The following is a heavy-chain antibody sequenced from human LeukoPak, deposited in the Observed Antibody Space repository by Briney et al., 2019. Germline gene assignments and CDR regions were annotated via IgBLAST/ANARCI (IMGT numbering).Heavy chain of an antibody. CDR3: ARQAAAGNWRGYPDY. D-gene: IGHD6-13*01. CDR1: GYTFTDYY. CDR2: INPNSGGT. Sequence: VASVKVSCKASGYTFTDYYFHWVRQAPGQGLEWMGWINPNSGGTVYAQNFQGRVTMTRDTSISIVYMELSSLRSDDTAVYYCARQAAAGNWRGYPDYWGQGTLVTISS. V-gene: IGHV1-2*02. J-gene: IGHJ4*02.